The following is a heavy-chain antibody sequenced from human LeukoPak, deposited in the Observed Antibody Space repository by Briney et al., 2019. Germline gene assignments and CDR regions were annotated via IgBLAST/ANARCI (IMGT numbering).Heavy chain of an antibody. D-gene: IGHD1-26*01. CDR1: GASISGSSGYC. J-gene: IGHJ4*02. CDR2: INYSGTT. V-gene: IGHV4-39*01. CDR3: ARQSVGTASIYYFAY. Sequence: SETLSLTCTVSGASISGSSGYCWGWICQPPGKGLEWISSINYSGTTHYNPFLKSRVSISVDTSKNQFSLNLNSVTAADTAVYYCARQSVGTASIYYFAYWGQGILVTISS.